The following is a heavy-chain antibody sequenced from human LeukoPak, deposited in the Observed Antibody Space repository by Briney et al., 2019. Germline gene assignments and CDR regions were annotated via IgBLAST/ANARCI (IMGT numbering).Heavy chain of an antibody. J-gene: IGHJ4*02. CDR1: GYTFTSY. CDR3: AREESGGYFDY. D-gene: IGHD2-8*02. Sequence: ASVKVSCKASGYTFTSYMHWVRQAPGQGLEWMGVSNPSGVGTNYAQKFQGRVTMTRDTSTTTVYMELSSLRSEDTAVYYCAREESGGYFDYWGQGTLVTVSS. V-gene: IGHV1-46*01. CDR2: SNPSGVGT.